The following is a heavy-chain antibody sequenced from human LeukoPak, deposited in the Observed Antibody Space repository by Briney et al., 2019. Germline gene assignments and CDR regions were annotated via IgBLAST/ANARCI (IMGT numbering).Heavy chain of an antibody. Sequence: SGGSLRLSCEGSGFTFSNYWMGWVRQAPGKGLEWGANINQDGSEKYDVDSVKGRFTLSRDNAKNTLYLQMNSLRAEDTAVYYCAKDKGMVRGVFDYWGQGTLVTVSS. CDR3: AKDKGMVRGVFDY. J-gene: IGHJ4*02. D-gene: IGHD3-10*01. CDR2: INQDGSEK. V-gene: IGHV3-7*01. CDR1: GFTFSNYW.